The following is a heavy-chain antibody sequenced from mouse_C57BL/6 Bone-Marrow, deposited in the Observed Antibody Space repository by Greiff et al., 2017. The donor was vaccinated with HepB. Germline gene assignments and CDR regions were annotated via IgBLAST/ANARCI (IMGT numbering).Heavy chain of an antibody. J-gene: IGHJ2*01. D-gene: IGHD2-5*01. CDR3: ARYSNYLYYFDY. V-gene: IGHV1-50*01. CDR1: GYTFTSYW. CDR2: IDPSDSYT. Sequence: VQLQQPGAELVKPGASVKLSCKASGYTFTSYWMQWVKQRPGQGLEWIGEIDPSDSYTNYNQKFKGKATLTVDTSSSTAYMQLRSLTSEDSAVYYCARYSNYLYYFDYWGQGTTLTVSS.